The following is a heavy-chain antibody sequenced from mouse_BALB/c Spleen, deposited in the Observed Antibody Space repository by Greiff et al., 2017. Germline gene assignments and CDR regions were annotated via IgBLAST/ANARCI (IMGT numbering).Heavy chain of an antibody. CDR2: ISSGGSYT. Sequence: EVNLVESGGGLVKPGGSLKLSCAASGFTFSSYAMSWVRQTPEKRLEWVATISSGGSYTYYPDSVKGRFTLSRDNAKNTLYLQMSSLRSEDTAMYYCARDDGYHDYWGQGTTLTVSS. D-gene: IGHD2-3*01. J-gene: IGHJ2*01. V-gene: IGHV5-9-3*01. CDR1: GFTFSSYA. CDR3: ARDDGYHDY.